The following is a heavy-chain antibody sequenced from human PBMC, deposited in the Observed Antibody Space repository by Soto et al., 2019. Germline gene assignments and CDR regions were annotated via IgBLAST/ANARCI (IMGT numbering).Heavy chain of an antibody. CDR1: GGSISSYY. J-gene: IGHJ4*02. Sequence: KLSETLSLTCTVSGGSISSYYWGWIRRPPGKGLEWIGSIYYSGSTYYNPSLKSRVTISVDRSKNQFSLKLSSVTAADTAVYYCASGLVTTLHYWGQGTLVTVSS. CDR2: IYYSGST. CDR3: ASGLVTTLHY. V-gene: IGHV4-39*07. D-gene: IGHD4-17*01.